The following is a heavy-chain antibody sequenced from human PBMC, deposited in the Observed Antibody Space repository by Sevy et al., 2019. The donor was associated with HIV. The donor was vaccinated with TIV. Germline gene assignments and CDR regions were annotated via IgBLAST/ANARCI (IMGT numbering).Heavy chain of an antibody. Sequence: ASVKVSCKASGYTFTGYYMHWVRQAPGHGLEWMGWINPDSGGPNCAPKFQGRVTLTRDTSISTAYMELSRLKSDDTAVYYCVRDDRDGYFDYWGQGTLVTVSS. CDR2: INPDSGGP. V-gene: IGHV1-2*02. J-gene: IGHJ4*02. CDR3: VRDDRDGYFDY. CDR1: GYTFTGYY.